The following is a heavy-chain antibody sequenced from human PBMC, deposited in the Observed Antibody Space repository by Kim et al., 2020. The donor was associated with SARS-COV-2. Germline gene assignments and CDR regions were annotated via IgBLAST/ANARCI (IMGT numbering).Heavy chain of an antibody. CDR2: INGGNGNT. J-gene: IGHJ5*02. D-gene: IGHD3-10*01. CDR3: AREGSGSYNWLDP. V-gene: IGHV1-3*01. Sequence: ASVKVSCKASGYTFDTFSLYWLRQAPGQRFGWMGWINGGNGNTRYSQNFQGRVTFTRDTSATTAYMELTSLTFKDTAVYYCAREGSGSYNWLDPWGQGTL. CDR1: GYTFDTFS.